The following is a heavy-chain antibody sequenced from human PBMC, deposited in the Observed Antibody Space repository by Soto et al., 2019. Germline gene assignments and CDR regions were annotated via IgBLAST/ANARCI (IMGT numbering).Heavy chain of an antibody. J-gene: IGHJ5*02. CDR2: INAGDGNT. CDR3: ARGYGGPIGWFDP. Sequence: QVQLVQSGAEVKKPGASVKVSCKASGYTFTSYAMHWVRQAPGQRLEWMGWINAGDGNTKYSQKFQGRVTITRDTSASTAYMELSSLRSEDTAVYYCARGYGGPIGWFDPWGQGTLVTVSS. CDR1: GYTFTSYA. V-gene: IGHV1-3*01. D-gene: IGHD3-16*01.